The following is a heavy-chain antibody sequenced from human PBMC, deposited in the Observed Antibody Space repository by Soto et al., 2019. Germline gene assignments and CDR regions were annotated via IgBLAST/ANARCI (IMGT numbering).Heavy chain of an antibody. CDR1: GFTFDDYT. D-gene: IGHD2-2*01. V-gene: IGHV3-43*01. Sequence: EVQLVESGGVVVQPGGSLRLSCAASGFTFDDYTMHWVRQAPGKGLEWVSLISWDGGSTYYADSVKGRFTISRDNSKNSLYLQMNSLRTEDTALYYCAKDSGYQLSRSSVDVWGQGTTVTVSS. CDR3: AKDSGYQLSRSSVDV. CDR2: ISWDGGST. J-gene: IGHJ6*02.